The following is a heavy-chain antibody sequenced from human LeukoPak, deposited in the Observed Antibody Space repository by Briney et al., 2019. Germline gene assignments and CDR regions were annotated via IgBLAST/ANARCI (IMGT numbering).Heavy chain of an antibody. CDR1: GGSFSGYY. CDR3: ARDLGYGDPNAFDI. J-gene: IGHJ3*02. CDR2: INHSGST. V-gene: IGHV4-34*01. Sequence: PSETLSLTCAVYGGSFSGYYWSWIRQPPGKGLEWIGEINHSGSTNYNPSLKSRVTISVDTSKNQFSLKLSSVTAADTAVYYCARDLGYGDPNAFDIWGQGTMVTVSS. D-gene: IGHD4-17*01.